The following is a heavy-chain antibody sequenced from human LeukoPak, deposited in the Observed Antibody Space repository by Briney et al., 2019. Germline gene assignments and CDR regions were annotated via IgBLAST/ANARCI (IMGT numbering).Heavy chain of an antibody. CDR1: GFTFSSYW. Sequence: PGGSLRLSCAASGFTFSSYWMHWVRQVPGKGLVGVSRINSDRSLITYADSVRGRFTISRDNAKNTVYLQMNSLRVEDTAVYYCVREDRGGSGSYYWGQGTLVTVSA. D-gene: IGHD3-10*01. CDR3: VREDRGGSGSYY. CDR2: INSDRSLI. V-gene: IGHV3-74*01. J-gene: IGHJ4*02.